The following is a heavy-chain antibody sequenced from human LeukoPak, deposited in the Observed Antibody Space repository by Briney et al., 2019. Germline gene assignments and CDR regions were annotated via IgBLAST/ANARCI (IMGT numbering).Heavy chain of an antibody. D-gene: IGHD1-26*01. CDR2: ISISSSSI. CDR3: ARDPVGWELPTSYYYYYMDV. J-gene: IGHJ6*03. V-gene: IGHV3-48*01. Sequence: GGSLRLSCAASGFTFSAYSMNWVRQAPGKGLEWVSYISISSSSIYCADSVKGRFTISRDNAKNSLYLQMNSLRAEDTAVYYCARDPVGWELPTSYYYYYMDVWGKGTTVTVSS. CDR1: GFTFSAYS.